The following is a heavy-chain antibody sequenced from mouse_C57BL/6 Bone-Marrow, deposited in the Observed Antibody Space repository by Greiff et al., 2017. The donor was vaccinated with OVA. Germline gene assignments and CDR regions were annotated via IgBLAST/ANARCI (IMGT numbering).Heavy chain of an antibody. CDR1: GYTFTNYW. J-gene: IGHJ1*03. CDR3: ARWRYYGSSYERYFDV. Sequence: QVQLKQSGAELVRPGTSVKMSCKASGYTFTNYWIGWAKQRPGHGLEWIGDIYPGGGYTNYNEKFKGKATLTADKSSSTAYMQFSSLTSEDSAIYYCARWRYYGSSYERYFDVWGTGTTVTVSS. D-gene: IGHD1-1*01. V-gene: IGHV1-63*01. CDR2: IYPGGGYT.